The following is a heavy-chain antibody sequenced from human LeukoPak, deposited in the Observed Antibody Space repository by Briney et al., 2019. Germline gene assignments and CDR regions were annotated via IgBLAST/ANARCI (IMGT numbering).Heavy chain of an antibody. CDR3: ALVGAVDY. J-gene: IGHJ4*02. D-gene: IGHD1-26*01. V-gene: IGHV3-30*04. Sequence: GGSLRLSCAASGFTFSSYAMHWVRQAPGKGLEWMAVISYDGSNKYYADSVKGRFTISRDNSKNTLYLQMNSLRAEDTAVYYCALVGAVDYWGQGTLVTVSS. CDR1: GFTFSSYA. CDR2: ISYDGSNK.